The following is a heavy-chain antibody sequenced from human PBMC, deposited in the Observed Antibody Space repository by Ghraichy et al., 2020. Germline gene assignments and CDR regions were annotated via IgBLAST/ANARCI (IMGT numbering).Heavy chain of an antibody. J-gene: IGHJ4*02. CDR3: ASHGCRSCRDDGWNNYFDC. CDR1: GASINSINQY. D-gene: IGHD1/OR15-1a*01. Sequence: SETLSLTCTVSGASINSINQYWGWIRQPPGKGLEWMATIYYTGSTYYNPSLKSRLTISADTSRNQFSLKVTSVTAADTAVYYCASHGCRSCRDDGWNNYFDCWGQGILVTAS. V-gene: IGHV4-39*01. CDR2: IYYTGST.